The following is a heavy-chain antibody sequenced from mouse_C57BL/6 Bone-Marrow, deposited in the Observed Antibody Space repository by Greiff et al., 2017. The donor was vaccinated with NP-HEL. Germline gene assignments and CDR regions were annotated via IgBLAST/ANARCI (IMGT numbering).Heavy chain of an antibody. V-gene: IGHV1-59*01. Sequence: QVQLQQPGAELVRPGTSVKLSCKASGYTFNSYWMHWVKQRPGQGLEWIGVIDPSDSYTNYNQKFKGKATLTVDTSSSTAYMQLSSLTSEDSAVYYCARLGYSNYWYFDVWGTGTTVTVSS. CDR2: IDPSDSYT. CDR1: GYTFNSYW. D-gene: IGHD2-5*01. J-gene: IGHJ1*03. CDR3: ARLGYSNYWYFDV.